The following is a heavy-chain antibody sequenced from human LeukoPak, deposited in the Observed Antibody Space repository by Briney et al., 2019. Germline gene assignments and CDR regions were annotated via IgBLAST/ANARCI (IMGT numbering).Heavy chain of an antibody. J-gene: IGHJ6*02. Sequence: ASVKVSCKASGYTFTSYGISWVRQAPGQGLEWMGWISAYNGNTNYAQKLQGRVTMTTDTSTSTAYMELRSLRSVDTAVYYCARDTKQQLVSWYYYYGMDVWGQGTTVTVSS. CDR1: GYTFTSYG. V-gene: IGHV1-18*01. CDR2: ISAYNGNT. D-gene: IGHD6-13*01. CDR3: ARDTKQQLVSWYYYYGMDV.